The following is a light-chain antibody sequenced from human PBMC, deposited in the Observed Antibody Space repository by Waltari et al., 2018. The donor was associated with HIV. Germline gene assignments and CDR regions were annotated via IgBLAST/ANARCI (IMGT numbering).Light chain of an antibody. V-gene: IGLV1-44*01. J-gene: IGLJ2*01. CDR2: NTY. Sequence: QSVLTQPPSASGTPGQTVTISCSGSSAAIGSTSVHWYKQLPGTAPKLLIYNTYQRPSGVPDRVSASQSGTSASLAISGLQSEDEADYYCAAWDDSMEGHVFGGGTKLTIL. CDR3: AAWDDSMEGHV. CDR1: SAAIGSTS.